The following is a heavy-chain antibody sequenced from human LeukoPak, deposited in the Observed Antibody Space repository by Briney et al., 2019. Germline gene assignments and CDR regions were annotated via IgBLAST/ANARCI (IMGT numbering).Heavy chain of an antibody. V-gene: IGHV3-53*01. J-gene: IGHJ4*02. CDR2: IYSGGST. CDR1: GFTVSSNY. Sequence: GGSLRLSCAASGFTVSSNYMSWVRQAPGKGLEWVSVIYSGGSTYYADSVKGRFTISRDNSKNTLYLQMNSLRAEDTAVYYCAGSMAKYSFDYWGQGTLVTVSS. D-gene: IGHD2/OR15-2a*01. CDR3: AGSMAKYSFDY.